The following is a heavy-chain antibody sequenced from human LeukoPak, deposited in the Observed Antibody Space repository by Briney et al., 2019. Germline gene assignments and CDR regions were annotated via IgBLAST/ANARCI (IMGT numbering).Heavy chain of an antibody. CDR3: ARGREYYYDSSGYRSLYYFDY. V-gene: IGHV4-59*01. J-gene: IGHJ4*02. CDR1: GGSISSYY. Sequence: PSETLSLTCTVSGGSISSYYWSWIRQPPGKGLEWIGYIYYSGSTNYNPSLKSRVTISVDTSKNQFSLKLSSVTAADTAVYYCARGREYYYDSSGYRSLYYFDYWGQGTLVTVSS. D-gene: IGHD3-22*01. CDR2: IYYSGST.